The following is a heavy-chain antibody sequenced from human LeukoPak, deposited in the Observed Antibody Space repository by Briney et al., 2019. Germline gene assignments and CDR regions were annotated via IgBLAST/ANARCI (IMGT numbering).Heavy chain of an antibody. CDR1: GVTLSSYE. CDR3: ARELPREVTLDY. V-gene: IGHV3-74*01. CDR2: INSDGSRT. D-gene: IGHD2-21*02. Sequence: PGGSLRLSCAASGVTLSSYEMHWVRQAPGKGLVWVSRINSDGSRTGYADSVKGRFTIARDNANNTLYLQTNSLRAEDTAIYYCARELPREVTLDYWGQGTLVTVSS. J-gene: IGHJ4*02.